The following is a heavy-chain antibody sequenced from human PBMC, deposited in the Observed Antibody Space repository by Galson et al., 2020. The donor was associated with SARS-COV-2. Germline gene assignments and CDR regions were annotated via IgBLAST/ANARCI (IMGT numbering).Heavy chain of an antibody. CDR3: AGEIPGSFRFDY. V-gene: IGHV4-30-2*01. J-gene: IGHJ4*02. CDR2: IFHSGST. Sequence: ETSETLSLTCDVSGASIGSVGYAWSWVRQPPGKGLELIGYIFHSGSTYYNPSVGSRVTISMDRSKNQFSLKLSSVTAADTAVYYCAGEIPGSFRFDYWGQGTLITVSS. D-gene: IGHD3-10*01. CDR1: GASIGSVGYA.